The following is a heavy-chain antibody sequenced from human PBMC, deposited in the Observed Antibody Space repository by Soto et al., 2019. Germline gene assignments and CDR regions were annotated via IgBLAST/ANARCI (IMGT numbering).Heavy chain of an antibody. CDR3: AREMVEVILLDYGDYDNWFDP. D-gene: IGHD4-17*01. V-gene: IGHV4-59*01. Sequence: SETLSLTCTVSGGSISSYYWSWIRQPPGKGLEWIGYIYYSGSTNYNPSLKSRVTISVDTSKNQFSLKLSSVTAADTAVYYCAREMVEVILLDYGDYDNWFDPWGQGTLVTVSS. CDR1: GGSISSYY. J-gene: IGHJ5*02. CDR2: IYYSGST.